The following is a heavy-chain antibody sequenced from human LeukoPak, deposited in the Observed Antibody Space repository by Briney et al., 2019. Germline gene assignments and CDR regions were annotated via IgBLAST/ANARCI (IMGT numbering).Heavy chain of an antibody. CDR3: ARSPATRILGDFYYYYHYMDV. V-gene: IGHV1-18*01. CDR2: ISTYNSKT. J-gene: IGHJ6*03. CDR1: DDTFSTYD. D-gene: IGHD3-16*01. Sequence: ASLKVSCKASDDTFSTYDFTWVRQAPGEGLEWMGYISTYNSKTNYPQKFQGRVTMTTDTSTSTAYMELRRLRSDDTAVYYCARSPATRILGDFYYYYHYMDVWGKGTTVIVSS.